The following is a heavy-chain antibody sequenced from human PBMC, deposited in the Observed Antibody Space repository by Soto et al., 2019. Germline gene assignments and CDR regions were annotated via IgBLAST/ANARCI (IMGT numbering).Heavy chain of an antibody. J-gene: IGHJ4*02. CDR2: VHESGST. CDR3: ARGTRALITSFFAY. Sequence: PSETLSLTCSVSGDAISNYYWSWIRQNPGRGLEWIGCVHESGSTDYNPSLKGRVTVSLHTSKSQFSLSLRSATAADTATYYCARGTRALITSFFAYWGQGIPVTVSS. CDR1: GDAISNYY. V-gene: IGHV4-59*01. D-gene: IGHD1-20*01.